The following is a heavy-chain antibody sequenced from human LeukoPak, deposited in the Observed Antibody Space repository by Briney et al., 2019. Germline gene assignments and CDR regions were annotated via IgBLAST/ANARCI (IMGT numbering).Heavy chain of an antibody. CDR2: IYTSGST. V-gene: IGHV4-4*07. CDR3: ARDNWSSGWYSPHFDY. J-gene: IGHJ4*02. CDR1: GGSISSYY. D-gene: IGHD6-19*01. Sequence: PSETLSLTCTVSGGSISSYYWSWIRQPAGKGLEWIGRIYTSGSTNYNPSLKGRVTMSVDTSKNQFSLKLSSVTAADTAVYYCARDNWSSGWYSPHFDYWGQGTLVTVSS.